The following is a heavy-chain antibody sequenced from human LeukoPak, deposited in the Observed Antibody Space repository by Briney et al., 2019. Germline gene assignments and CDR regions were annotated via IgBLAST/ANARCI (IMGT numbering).Heavy chain of an antibody. CDR3: ARDTRADAFDI. D-gene: IGHD2-2*01. CDR1: GYTFTNFD. J-gene: IGHJ3*02. V-gene: IGHV1-8*01. CDR2: MNPNSGNT. Sequence: ASVKVSCKASGYTFTNFDINWVRQATGQGLEWMGWMNPNSGNTGYAQKFQGRVTMTRNTSISTAYMELSSLRSEDTAVYYCARDTRADAFDIWGQGTMVTVSS.